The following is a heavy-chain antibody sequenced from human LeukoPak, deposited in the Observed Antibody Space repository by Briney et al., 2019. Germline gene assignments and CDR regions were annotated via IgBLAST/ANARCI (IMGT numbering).Heavy chain of an antibody. CDR2: MNPNSGNT. Sequence: ASVKGSCKASGYTFTSCDLNWVRQATGQGVEWMGWMNPNSGNTGYAHKFQGRVTMTRNTSISTAYMELSSLRSEATAVYYCARAPSYYDFWSGYYTGYYYYYMDVWGKGTTVTVSS. CDR1: GYTFTSCD. V-gene: IGHV1-8*01. CDR3: ARAPSYYDFWSGYYTGYYYYYMDV. J-gene: IGHJ6*03. D-gene: IGHD3-3*01.